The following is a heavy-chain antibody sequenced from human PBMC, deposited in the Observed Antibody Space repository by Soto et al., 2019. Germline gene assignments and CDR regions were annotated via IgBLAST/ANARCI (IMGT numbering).Heavy chain of an antibody. V-gene: IGHV1-3*01. CDR1: GYTFTSYD. D-gene: IGHD3-3*01. CDR2: INANNGNT. J-gene: IGHJ3*02. CDR3: ARGGIYDFWSGYPDAFDI. Sequence: ASVKVSCKASGYTFTSYDINWVRQATGQGLEWMGWINANNGNTKYSQKFQGRVTITRDTSASTAYMELSSLRSEDTAVYYCARGGIYDFWSGYPDAFDIWGQGTMVTVSS.